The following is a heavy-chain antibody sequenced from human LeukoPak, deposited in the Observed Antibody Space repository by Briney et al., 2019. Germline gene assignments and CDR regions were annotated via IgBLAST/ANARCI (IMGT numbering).Heavy chain of an antibody. V-gene: IGHV3-23*01. CDR3: AKDSGSSSGSYFDY. D-gene: IGHD6-6*01. CDR2: ISGSGGST. J-gene: IGHJ4*02. Sequence: PGRSLRLSCAASGFTFSSYAMSWVRQAPGKGLEWVSAISGSGGSTYYADSVKGRFTISRDNSKNTLYLQMNSLRAEDTAVYYCAKDSGSSSGSYFDYWGQGTLVTVSS. CDR1: GFTFSSYA.